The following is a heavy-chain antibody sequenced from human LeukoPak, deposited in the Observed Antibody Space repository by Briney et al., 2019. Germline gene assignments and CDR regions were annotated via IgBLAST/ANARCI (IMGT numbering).Heavy chain of an antibody. J-gene: IGHJ4*02. CDR3: ARGYGYSSGWYDGYFDY. CDR2: INWNGGST. D-gene: IGHD6-19*01. CDR1: GFTFSNYW. V-gene: IGHV3-20*04. Sequence: GGSLRLSCAVSGFTFSNYWMSWVRQAPGKGLEWVSGINWNGGSTGYADSVKGRFTISRDNAKNSLYLQMNSLRAEDKALYYCARGYGYSSGWYDGYFDYWGQGTLVTVSS.